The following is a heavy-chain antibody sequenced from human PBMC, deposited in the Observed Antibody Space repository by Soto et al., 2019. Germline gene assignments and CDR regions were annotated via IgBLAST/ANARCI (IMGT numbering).Heavy chain of an antibody. Sequence: GGSLRLSCAASGFTFSNYAITWVRQAPGKGLQWVSIISGSGDTSYHADSVKGRFTISRDNSRNTLYLQMNSLRAGDSAKYYCAKEGTSGLYYFDSWGPGTLVTVSS. CDR2: ISGSGDTS. CDR1: GFTFSNYA. J-gene: IGHJ4*02. V-gene: IGHV3-23*01. D-gene: IGHD6-19*01. CDR3: AKEGTSGLYYFDS.